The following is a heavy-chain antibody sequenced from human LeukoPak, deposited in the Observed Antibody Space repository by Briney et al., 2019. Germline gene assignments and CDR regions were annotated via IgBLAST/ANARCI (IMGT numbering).Heavy chain of an antibody. V-gene: IGHV3-23*01. Sequence: GGSLRLSCTASGFTFSTYAMGWARQAPGKGLEWVSGIGANGVDTFYADSAKGRFTISRDNSKNTVYLQMNSLRAEDTALYYCARPPLGLLGYSDLWGRGTLVTVSS. D-gene: IGHD2-21*02. CDR3: ARPPLGLLGYSDL. J-gene: IGHJ2*01. CDR2: IGANGVDT. CDR1: GFTFSTYA.